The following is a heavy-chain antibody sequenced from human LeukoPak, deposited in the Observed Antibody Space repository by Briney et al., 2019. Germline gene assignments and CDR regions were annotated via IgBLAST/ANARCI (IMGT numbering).Heavy chain of an antibody. V-gene: IGHV1-2*02. CDR2: INPNIGGT. J-gene: IGHJ5*02. D-gene: IGHD1-14*01. Sequence: ASVKVSCKASGHTFGDHYMHWVRQAPGQGLEWMGWINPNIGGTKYAQRFQGRVTMTRDTSISTAYMELRRLRSDDTAVYYCARVLLRTGIPEGFDPWGQGTLVTVSS. CDR3: ARVLLRTGIPEGFDP. CDR1: GHTFGDHY.